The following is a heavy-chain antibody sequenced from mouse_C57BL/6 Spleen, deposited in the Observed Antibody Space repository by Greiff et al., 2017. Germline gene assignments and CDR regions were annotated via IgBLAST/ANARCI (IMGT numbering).Heavy chain of an antibody. J-gene: IGHJ1*03. CDR2: IDPETGGT. V-gene: IGHV1-15*01. CDR3: TRKAGRYFDV. CDR1: GYTFTDYE. Sequence: QVQLQQSGAELVRPGASVTLSCKASGYTFTDYEMHWVKQTPVHGLEWIGAIDPETGGTAYNQKFKGKAILTADKSSSTAYMELRSLTSEDSAVYYCTRKAGRYFDVWGTGTTVTVSS.